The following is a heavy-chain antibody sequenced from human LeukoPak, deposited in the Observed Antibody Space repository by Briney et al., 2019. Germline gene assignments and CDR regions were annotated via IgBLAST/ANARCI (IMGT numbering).Heavy chain of an antibody. D-gene: IGHD5/OR15-5a*01. CDR3: ARSVRGVYDFRVYFDS. Sequence: GGSLRLSCAASGFSFDDYVMSCVRQAPRKGLEWVSSLNWNGGNRGYADAVKGRFTISRDNAKNSLYLQVNGLRDEDTALYYCARSVRGVYDFRVYFDSWGQGTLVTVSS. J-gene: IGHJ4*02. V-gene: IGHV3-20*04. CDR2: LNWNGGNR. CDR1: GFSFDDYV.